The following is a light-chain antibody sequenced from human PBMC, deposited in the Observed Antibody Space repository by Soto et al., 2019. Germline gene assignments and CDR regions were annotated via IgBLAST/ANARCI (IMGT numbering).Light chain of an antibody. Sequence: EIVMTQSPATLSASPGERATLSCRASQSVTSRQLAWYQQKPGQPPRLLIYGISSRANGIPDRFSGSGSGTDFTLTISRLEPEDYATYYCQQYNSNFPTFGQGTKVDIK. CDR1: QSVTSRQ. CDR3: QQYNSNFPT. J-gene: IGKJ1*01. CDR2: GIS. V-gene: IGKV3-20*01.